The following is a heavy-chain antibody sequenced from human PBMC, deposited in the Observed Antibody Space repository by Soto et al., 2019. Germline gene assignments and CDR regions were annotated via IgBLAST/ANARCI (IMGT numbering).Heavy chain of an antibody. D-gene: IGHD2-21*02. J-gene: IGHJ4*02. CDR2: VNPSGGQT. CDR1: GDTFTDYY. V-gene: IGHV1-46*01. CDR3: ARGGHVVVVTAALDY. Sequence: QVQLMQSGAEVKKPGASVKGSCKASGDTFTDYYIHWVRQAPGQGVEWMGTVNPSGGQTTYAHHVLGRVPVTRDTSTPTLYMGLTSLTSDDTAVYYCARGGHVVVVTAALDYWGQATLVTVSS.